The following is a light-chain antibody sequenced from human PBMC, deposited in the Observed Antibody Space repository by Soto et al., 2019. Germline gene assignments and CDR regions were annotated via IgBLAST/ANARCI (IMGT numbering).Light chain of an antibody. V-gene: IGKV1-5*01. CDR3: QQYNGYSTWT. CDR1: QSISIW. Sequence: DIQMTQSPSTLSASVGDRITITCRASQSISIWLAWYQQTPGKAPKILIYDASRLETGVPSRFSGSGSGTEFSLAMSLPQTDDFGTYYGQQYNGYSTWTFGQGTRVETK. CDR2: DAS. J-gene: IGKJ1*01.